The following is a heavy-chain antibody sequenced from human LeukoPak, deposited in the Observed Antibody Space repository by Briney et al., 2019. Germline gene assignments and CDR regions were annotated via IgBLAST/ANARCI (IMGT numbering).Heavy chain of an antibody. Sequence: PGGSLRLSCAASGFTFSNYWMSWVRQAPGKGLEWVANIKQDGSEKYYVDSVKGRFTVSRDNAKNSLYLQMNSLRAEDTAVYYCARGRLNAFDIWGQGTMVTVSS. CDR2: IKQDGSEK. D-gene: IGHD3-16*01. CDR1: GFTFSNYW. J-gene: IGHJ3*02. CDR3: ARGRLNAFDI. V-gene: IGHV3-7*04.